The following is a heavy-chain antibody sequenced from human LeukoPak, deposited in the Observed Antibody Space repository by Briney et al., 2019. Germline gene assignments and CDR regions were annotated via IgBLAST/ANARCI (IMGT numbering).Heavy chain of an antibody. D-gene: IGHD6-13*01. J-gene: IGHJ4*02. Sequence: PSETLSLTCTVSGGSISSGGYYWSWIRQHPGKGLEWIVYIYYSGSTYYNPSLKSRVTISVDTSKNQFSLKLSSVTAADTAVYYCARERGVSSSSWTHRYYFDYWGQGTLVTVSS. CDR1: GGSISSGGYY. CDR3: ARERGVSSSSWTHRYYFDY. V-gene: IGHV4-31*03. CDR2: IYYSGST.